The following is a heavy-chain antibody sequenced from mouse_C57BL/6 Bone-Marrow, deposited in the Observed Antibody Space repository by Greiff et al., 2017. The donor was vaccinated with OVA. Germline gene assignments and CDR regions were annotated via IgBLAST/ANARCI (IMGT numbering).Heavy chain of an antibody. J-gene: IGHJ4*01. CDR2: IYPGGGYT. V-gene: IGHV1-63*01. CDR1: GYTFTNYW. Sequence: VQLQESGAELVRPGISVKMSCKASGYTFTNYWIGWAKQRPGHGLEWIGDIYPGGGYTNYNEKFKGKATLTADKSSSTAYMQFSSLTSEDSAIYYCARGGWGYAMDYWGQGTSVTVSS. D-gene: IGHD3-2*02. CDR3: ARGGWGYAMDY.